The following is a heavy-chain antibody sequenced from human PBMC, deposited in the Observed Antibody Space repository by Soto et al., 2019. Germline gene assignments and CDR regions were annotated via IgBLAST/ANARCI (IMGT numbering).Heavy chain of an antibody. CDR3: ARDSGQQLVEDAFYI. CDR1: GYTFTSYY. D-gene: IGHD6-13*01. CDR2: INPSGGST. V-gene: IGHV1-46*01. J-gene: IGHJ3*02. Sequence: ASVKVSCKASGYTFTSYYMHWVRQAPGQGLEWMGIINPSGGSTSYAQKFQGRVTMTRDTSTSTVYMELSSLRSEDTAVYYCARDSGQQLVEDAFYIWGQGTMVTVSS.